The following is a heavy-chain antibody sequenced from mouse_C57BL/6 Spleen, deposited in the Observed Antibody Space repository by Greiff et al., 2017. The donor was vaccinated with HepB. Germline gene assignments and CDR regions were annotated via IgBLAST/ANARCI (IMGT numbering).Heavy chain of an antibody. CDR2: IDPNSGGT. V-gene: IGHV1-72*01. Sequence: VQLQQPGAELVKPGASVKLSCKASGYTFTSYWMHWVKQRPGRGLEWIGRIDPNSGGTKYNEKFKSKATLTVDTPSSTAYMQLSSRTSEDSAVYYCTRFGGYQFPPHYAMDYWGQGTSVTVSS. D-gene: IGHD2-2*01. J-gene: IGHJ4*01. CDR3: TRFGGYQFPPHYAMDY. CDR1: GYTFTSYW.